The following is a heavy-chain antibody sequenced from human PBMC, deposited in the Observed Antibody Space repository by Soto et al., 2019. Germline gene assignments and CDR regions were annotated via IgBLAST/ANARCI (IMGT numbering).Heavy chain of an antibody. CDR1: GFTLSPYY. J-gene: IGHJ4*02. Sequence: GGSLRLSCAASGFTLSPYYMNWVRQAPGKGLEWVSSISSSGTYLYYADSLEGRFTISRDNAKNSLYLQMNSLRVEDTGVYYCARGIGGSYRDFDYWGQGTLVTVSS. V-gene: IGHV3-21*01. CDR2: ISSSGTYL. D-gene: IGHD1-26*01. CDR3: ARGIGGSYRDFDY.